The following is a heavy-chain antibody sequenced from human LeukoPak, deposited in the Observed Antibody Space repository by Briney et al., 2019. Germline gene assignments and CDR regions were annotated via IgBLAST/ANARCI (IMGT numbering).Heavy chain of an antibody. CDR1: GGSFSDYY. CDR3: ARATPGLNFDY. D-gene: IGHD3/OR15-3a*01. CDR2: INHSGST. J-gene: IGHJ4*02. V-gene: IGHV4-34*01. Sequence: PSETLSLTCAVYGGSFSDYYWSWIRQPPGKGLEWIGEINHSGSTNYNPSLKSRVTISVDTSKNQFSLKLSSVTAADTAVYYCARATPGLNFDYWGQGTLVTVSS.